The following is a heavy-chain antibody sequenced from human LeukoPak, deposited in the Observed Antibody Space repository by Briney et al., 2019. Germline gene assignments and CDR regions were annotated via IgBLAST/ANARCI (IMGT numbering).Heavy chain of an antibody. Sequence: GGSLRLSCAASGFTFSSYSMNWVRQAPGKGLEWVSSISSSSSYIYYADSVKGRFTISRDNAKNSLYLQMNSLRAEDTAVYYCAGGVDCSSTSCYDWGQGTLVTVSS. CDR1: GFTFSSYS. CDR3: AGGVDCSSTSCYD. V-gene: IGHV3-21*01. D-gene: IGHD2-2*01. J-gene: IGHJ4*02. CDR2: ISSSSSYI.